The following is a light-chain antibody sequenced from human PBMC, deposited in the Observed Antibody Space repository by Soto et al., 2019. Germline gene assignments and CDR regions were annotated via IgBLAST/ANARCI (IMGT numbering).Light chain of an antibody. V-gene: IGLV2-23*01. CDR3: CSYAGSSTGV. CDR2: EGS. CDR1: SSDVGNYNL. J-gene: IGLJ3*02. Sequence: QSALTQPASVSGSPGQSITISCTGTSSDVGNYNLVSWYQQHPGKAPKVMIYEGSKRPSGVSNRFSGSKSGNTASLTISGLQAEDEADYYCCSYAGSSTGVFGGGTKPTVL.